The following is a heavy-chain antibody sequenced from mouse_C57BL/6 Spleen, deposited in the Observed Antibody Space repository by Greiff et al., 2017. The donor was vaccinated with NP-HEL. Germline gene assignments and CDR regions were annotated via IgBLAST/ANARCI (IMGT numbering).Heavy chain of an antibody. D-gene: IGHD4-1*01. J-gene: IGHJ3*01. Sequence: QVQLQQPGAELVRPGSSVKLSCKASGYTFTSYWLDWVKQRPGQGLEWIGNIYPSDSETHYNQKFKDKATLTVDKSSSTAYMQLSSLTSEDSAVYYCAREMRTGADWGQGTLVTVSA. CDR1: GYTFTSYW. CDR2: IYPSDSET. CDR3: AREMRTGAD. V-gene: IGHV1-61*01.